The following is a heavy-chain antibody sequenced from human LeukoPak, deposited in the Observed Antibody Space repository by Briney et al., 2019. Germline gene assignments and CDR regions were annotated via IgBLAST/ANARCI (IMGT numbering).Heavy chain of an antibody. J-gene: IGHJ5*02. CDR1: GASLSSYY. Sequence: SETLSLTCSVSGASLSSYYWNWIRQPPGKGLEWIGNIYIRGSTNYNPSLKGRVTISLDTSKDQFSLKLTSVTAADTAFYYCAKDWELGSWGQGTLVTVSS. V-gene: IGHV4-59*01. D-gene: IGHD1-26*01. CDR3: AKDWELGS. CDR2: IYIRGST.